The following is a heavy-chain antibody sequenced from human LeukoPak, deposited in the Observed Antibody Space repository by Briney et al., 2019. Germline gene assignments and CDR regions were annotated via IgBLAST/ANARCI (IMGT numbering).Heavy chain of an antibody. Sequence: SETLSLTCTVSAGSISSSTYYWGWVRQPPGKGLEWIGNIYYSGSTYYNPSLKSRVTISVDKSKNQFSLKLSSVTAADTAVYYCARINNGAMVRGVIHFDYWGQGTLVTVSS. V-gene: IGHV4-39*07. D-gene: IGHD3-10*01. CDR3: ARINNGAMVRGVIHFDY. CDR2: IYYSGST. CDR1: AGSISSSTYY. J-gene: IGHJ4*02.